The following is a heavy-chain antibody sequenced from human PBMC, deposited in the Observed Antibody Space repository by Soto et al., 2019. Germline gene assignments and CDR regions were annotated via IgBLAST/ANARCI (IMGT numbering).Heavy chain of an antibody. J-gene: IGHJ4*02. D-gene: IGHD6-13*01. CDR2: ITSDTNTI. Sequence: EVQLVESGGGLVQPGGSLRLSCAASGFPFSIYSMNWVRQAPGKGLEWSSYITSDTNTIKYADSVKGRFTISRDNAKNIVYLQETSLRDEDTAVYFCPRSVAAHFAYWGQGPVVTVSS. V-gene: IGHV3-48*02. CDR1: GFPFSIYS. CDR3: PRSVAAHFAY.